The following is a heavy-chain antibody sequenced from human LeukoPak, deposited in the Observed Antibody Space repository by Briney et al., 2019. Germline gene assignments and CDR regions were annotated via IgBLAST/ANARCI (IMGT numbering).Heavy chain of an antibody. V-gene: IGHV3-21*01. J-gene: IGHJ4*02. CDR1: GFTFRSYS. CDR2: ISSSSSYI. Sequence: PGGSLRLSCAASGFTFRSYSMNWVRQAPGKGLEWVSSISSSSSYIYYADSVKGRFTISRDNAKISLYLQMNSLRAEDTAVYYCARDSLSGSYYLDYWGQGTLVTVSS. D-gene: IGHD1-26*01. CDR3: ARDSLSGSYYLDY.